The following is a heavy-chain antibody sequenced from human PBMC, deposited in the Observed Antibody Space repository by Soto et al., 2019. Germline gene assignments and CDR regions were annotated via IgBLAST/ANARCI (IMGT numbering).Heavy chain of an antibody. V-gene: IGHV1-18*01. Sequence: ASVKVSCKASGYSFTIYDIAWVRQAPGQGLEWMGWISAYSGSTEYAQKYQGRLTLTTDTPTTTAYMELRSLRSDDTAVYYCARNGGRSAHLDYWGPGTLVTVSS. CDR2: ISAYSGST. J-gene: IGHJ4*02. D-gene: IGHD3-16*01. CDR3: ARNGGRSAHLDY. CDR1: GYSFTIYD.